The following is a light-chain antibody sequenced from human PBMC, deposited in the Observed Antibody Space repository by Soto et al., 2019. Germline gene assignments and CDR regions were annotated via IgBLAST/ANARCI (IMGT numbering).Light chain of an antibody. CDR1: SXNIGNYY. Sequence: QSVLTQPPSVSAAPGQKVTITCSGSSXNIGNYYVSWYQQFPGTAPKLLIYDNNKRPSGIPDRFSGSKSGTSATLGITGLQTGDEADYYCGTWDISLSIGLFGGGTK. CDR3: GTWDISLSIGL. J-gene: IGLJ2*01. V-gene: IGLV1-51*01. CDR2: DNN.